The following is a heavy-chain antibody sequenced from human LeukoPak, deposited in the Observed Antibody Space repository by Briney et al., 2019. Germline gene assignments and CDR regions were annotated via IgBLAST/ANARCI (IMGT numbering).Heavy chain of an antibody. CDR2: IYYSGST. CDR1: GGSISSYY. D-gene: IGHD3-10*01. CDR3: AREGLARGVIPPNAFDI. Sequence: SEALSLTCTVSGGSISSYYWSWVRQPPGKGLEGIGYIYYSGSTNYNPSLKSRVTISVDTSKDQFSLNLSSVTAADTAVYYCAREGLARGVIPPNAFDIWGQGTMVTVSS. J-gene: IGHJ3*02. V-gene: IGHV4-59*01.